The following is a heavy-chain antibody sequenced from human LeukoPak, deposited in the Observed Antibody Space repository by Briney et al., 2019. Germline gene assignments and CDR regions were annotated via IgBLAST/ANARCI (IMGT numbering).Heavy chain of an antibody. CDR3: ARQSPRIAAADSTFDY. D-gene: IGHD6-13*01. CDR1: GYSFTTYW. V-gene: IGHV5-51*01. Sequence: GESLKISCKTSGYSFTTYWIAWVRQMPGKGLEWMGIIYPADSNTKYSPSFQGQVTISADRSISTAYLQWSSLKASDTAMYYCARQSPRIAAADSTFDYWGQGTLVTVSS. J-gene: IGHJ4*02. CDR2: IYPADSNT.